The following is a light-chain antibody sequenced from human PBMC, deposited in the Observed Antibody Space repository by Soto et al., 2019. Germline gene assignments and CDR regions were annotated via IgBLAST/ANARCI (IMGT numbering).Light chain of an antibody. V-gene: IGKV1-5*01. Sequence: DVQRTQSPSTRSASVGDRVTITCRASQSISRWLAWYQQKPGKAPKVLIWDASSLQRGVPSRFSGSGSGTEFTPTISSLQPDDFATYYCQQYNGYSTWTFGQGTKVDIK. CDR2: DAS. CDR3: QQYNGYSTWT. CDR1: QSISRW. J-gene: IGKJ1*01.